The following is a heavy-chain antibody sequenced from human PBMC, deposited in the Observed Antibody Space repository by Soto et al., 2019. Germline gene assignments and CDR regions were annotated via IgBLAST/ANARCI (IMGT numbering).Heavy chain of an antibody. CDR3: ARERGGYGLFDS. V-gene: IGHV4-30-2*01. CDR1: GGSISNAAYS. J-gene: IGHJ4*02. D-gene: IGHD5-18*01. CDR2: IYPSGMP. Sequence: PSETLSLSCTVSGGSISNAAYSWSWIPPPPGKGLAWIGYIYPSGMPFYNPSLRSRVTISIARSNDQFSLNLKSVTAADTAVYYCARERGGYGLFDSWGQGTLVTVSS.